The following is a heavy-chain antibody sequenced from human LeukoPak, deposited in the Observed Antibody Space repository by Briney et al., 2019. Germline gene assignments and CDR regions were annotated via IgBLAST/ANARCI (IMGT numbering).Heavy chain of an antibody. J-gene: IGHJ4*02. Sequence: GGSLRLSCAASGXTFSSYWLSWVRQAQGKGLEWVANIKQDGSEKYYVDSVKGRFTISRDNAKNSLYLQMNSLRAEDTAVYYCARPLFNRYYFDYWGQGTLVTVSS. V-gene: IGHV3-7*05. CDR1: GXTFSSYW. CDR3: ARPLFNRYYFDY. CDR2: IKQDGSEK.